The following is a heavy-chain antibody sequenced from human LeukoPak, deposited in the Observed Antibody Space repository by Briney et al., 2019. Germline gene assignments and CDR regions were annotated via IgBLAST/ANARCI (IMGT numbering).Heavy chain of an antibody. D-gene: IGHD2-2*01. CDR1: GFTFSSYG. Sequence: GRSLRLSCAASGFTFSSYGMHWVRQAPGKGLEWVAVISYDGSNKYYADSVKGRFTISRDNSKNTLYLQMNSLRAGDTAVYYCAKDPGYCSSTSCYLRDYYYGMDVWGQGTTVTVSS. V-gene: IGHV3-30*18. J-gene: IGHJ6*02. CDR3: AKDPGYCSSTSCYLRDYYYGMDV. CDR2: ISYDGSNK.